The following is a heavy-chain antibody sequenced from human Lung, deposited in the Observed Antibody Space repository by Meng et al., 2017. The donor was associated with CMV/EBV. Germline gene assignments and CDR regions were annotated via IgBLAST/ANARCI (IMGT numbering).Heavy chain of an antibody. CDR3: ARDPGWDYSNQPTHYYGMDV. D-gene: IGHD4-11*01. J-gene: IGHJ6*02. Sequence: GGSLRLSCAASGFTLSSYEMNWVRQAPGKGLEWIAYIGDSGRTLYYADSVKCRFTISSDNAENSLYLQMKSLRVEDTALYYCARDPGWDYSNQPTHYYGMDVWXQGTTVXVSS. V-gene: IGHV3-48*03. CDR1: GFTLSSYE. CDR2: IGDSGRTL.